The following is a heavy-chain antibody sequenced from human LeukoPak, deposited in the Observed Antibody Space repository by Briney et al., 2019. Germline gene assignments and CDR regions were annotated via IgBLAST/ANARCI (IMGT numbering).Heavy chain of an antibody. CDR3: ATERFDGFDM. CDR2: IKQDGSEK. V-gene: IGHV3-7*01. CDR1: GFTFSSYW. D-gene: IGHD1-14*01. Sequence: PGGSLRLSCAASGFTFSSYWMSWVRQAPGEGLEWVANIKQDGSEKYYVDSVKGRFTISRDNAKNTLYLQMSSLRVEDTAVYYCATERFDGFDMWGQGTMVTVSS. J-gene: IGHJ3*02.